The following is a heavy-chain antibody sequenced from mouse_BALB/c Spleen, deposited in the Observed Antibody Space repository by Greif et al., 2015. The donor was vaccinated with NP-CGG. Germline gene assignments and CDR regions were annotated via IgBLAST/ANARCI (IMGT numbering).Heavy chain of an antibody. D-gene: IGHD2-3*01. V-gene: IGHV1-9*01. CDR1: GYTFSSYW. CDR2: ILPGSGRT. CDR3: ARESNLCRDY. Sequence: VQLQQSGAELMKPGASVKISCKATGYTFSSYWIEWVKQRPGYGLEWIGEILPGSGRTNYNEKFKGKATFTADTSSNTAYMQLSSLTSEDSAVYYCARESNLCRDYWGQGTSVTVSS. J-gene: IGHJ4*01.